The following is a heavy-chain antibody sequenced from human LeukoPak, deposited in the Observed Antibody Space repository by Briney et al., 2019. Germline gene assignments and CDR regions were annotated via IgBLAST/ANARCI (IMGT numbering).Heavy chain of an antibody. V-gene: IGHV4-31*03. Sequence: PSETLSLTCTVSGGSISSGGYYWSWIRQHPGKGLEWIGYIYYSGSTYYNPSLKSRVTISVDTSKNQFSLKLSSVTAADTAVYYCARGDPAYDSSDCDAFDIWGQGTMVTVSS. CDR1: GGSISSGGYY. CDR3: ARGDPAYDSSDCDAFDI. D-gene: IGHD3-22*01. CDR2: IYYSGST. J-gene: IGHJ3*02.